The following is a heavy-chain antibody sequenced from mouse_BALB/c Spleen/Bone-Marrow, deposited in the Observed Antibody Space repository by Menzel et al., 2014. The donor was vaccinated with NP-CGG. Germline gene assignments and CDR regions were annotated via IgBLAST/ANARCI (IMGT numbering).Heavy chain of an antibody. Sequence: EVQGVESGGGLVQPGGSRKLSCAASGFTFSSFAMHWVRQAPEKGLAWVAYISSGSSTIYYADTVMGRFTISRDNPKNTLFLQMTSLRSEDTAMYYCARSGSSSGYFDYWGQGTALTVSS. CDR1: GFTFSSFA. V-gene: IGHV5-17*02. J-gene: IGHJ2*01. CDR2: ISSGSSTI. CDR3: ARSGSSSGYFDY. D-gene: IGHD1-1*01.